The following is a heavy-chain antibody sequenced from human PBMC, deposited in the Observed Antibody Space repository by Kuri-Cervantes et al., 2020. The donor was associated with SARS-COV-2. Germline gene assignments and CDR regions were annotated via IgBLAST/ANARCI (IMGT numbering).Heavy chain of an antibody. CDR1: GFTFSSYG. CDR2: ISYDGNNE. Sequence: GGSLRLSCAASGFTFSSYGMHWVRQTPGKGLEWVAVISYDGNNEYYADSVKGRFTISRDSSRNTLSLQMNSLRTEDTAVYYCARDLRKGQQIILGTFHYYGMDVWGQGTTVTVSS. V-gene: IGHV3-30*03. D-gene: IGHD6-13*01. J-gene: IGHJ6*02. CDR3: ARDLRKGQQIILGTFHYYGMDV.